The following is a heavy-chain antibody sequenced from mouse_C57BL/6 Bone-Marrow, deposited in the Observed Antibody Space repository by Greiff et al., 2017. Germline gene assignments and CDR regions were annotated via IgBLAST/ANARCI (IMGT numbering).Heavy chain of an antibody. Sequence: LQESGAELVKPGASVKISCKASGYAFSRYWMNWVKQRPGKGLEWIGQIYPGDGDTNYNGKFKGKATLTADKSSSTAYMQLSSLTSEDSAVYFCARSAITTVVATDAMDYWGQGTSVTVSS. J-gene: IGHJ4*01. CDR1: GYAFSRYW. V-gene: IGHV1-80*01. CDR3: ARSAITTVVATDAMDY. D-gene: IGHD1-1*01. CDR2: IYPGDGDT.